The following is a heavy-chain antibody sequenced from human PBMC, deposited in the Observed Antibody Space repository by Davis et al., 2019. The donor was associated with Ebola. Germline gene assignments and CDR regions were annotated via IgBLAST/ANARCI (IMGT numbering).Heavy chain of an antibody. Sequence: MPGGSLRLSCTVSGGSISSYYWSWIRQPPGKGLEWIGYIYYSGSTNYNPSLKSRVTISVDTSKNQFSLKLSSVTAEDTAVYYCARDWTPVSSWYARRWFDPWGQGTLVTVSS. CDR3: ARDWTPVSSWYARRWFDP. J-gene: IGHJ5*02. V-gene: IGHV4-59*12. CDR2: IYYSGST. CDR1: GGSISSYY. D-gene: IGHD6-13*01.